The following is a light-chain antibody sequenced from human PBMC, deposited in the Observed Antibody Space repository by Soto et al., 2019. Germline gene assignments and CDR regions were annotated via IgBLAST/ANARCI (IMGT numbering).Light chain of an antibody. CDR3: PQDYNYPLT. Sequence: AIQMTQSPSSLSASVGDRVTMSCRASQGIRHDLGWYQQKPGKAPKLLIYGASSLQSGVPSRFSGSGSGTDFSLTISSLQPEDFATYYCPQDYNYPLTFGGGTNVEIK. CDR2: GAS. CDR1: QGIRHD. J-gene: IGKJ4*01. V-gene: IGKV1-6*01.